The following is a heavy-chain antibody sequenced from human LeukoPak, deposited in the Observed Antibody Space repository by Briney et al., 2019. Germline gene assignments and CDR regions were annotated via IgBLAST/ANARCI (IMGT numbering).Heavy chain of an antibody. CDR3: ARTRGRLRYFFDY. Sequence: PGGSLRLSCAASGFTVSSNYMSWVRQAPGKGLEWVSIIYSGGSTYYADSVKGRFTISRDNSKNTLYLQVNSLRAEDTAVYYCARTRGRLRYFFDYWGQGTLVTVSS. CDR1: GFTVSSNY. V-gene: IGHV3-53*01. J-gene: IGHJ4*02. CDR2: IYSGGST. D-gene: IGHD1-26*01.